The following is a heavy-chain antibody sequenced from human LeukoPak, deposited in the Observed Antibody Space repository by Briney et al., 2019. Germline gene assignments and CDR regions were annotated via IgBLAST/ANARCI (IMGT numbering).Heavy chain of an antibody. CDR1: GFTFSSYA. CDR2: ISGSGGST. Sequence: PGGSLRLSCAASGFTFSSYAMSWVRQAPGKGLEWVSAISGSGGSTYYADSAKGRFTISRDNSKNTLYLQMNSLRAEDTAVYYCAKTRPLDSSSWSHGDYWGQGTLVTVSS. V-gene: IGHV3-23*01. D-gene: IGHD6-13*01. CDR3: AKTRPLDSSSWSHGDY. J-gene: IGHJ4*02.